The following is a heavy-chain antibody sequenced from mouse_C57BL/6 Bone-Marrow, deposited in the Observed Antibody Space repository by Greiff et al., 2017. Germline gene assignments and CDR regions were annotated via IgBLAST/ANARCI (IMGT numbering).Heavy chain of an antibody. J-gene: IGHJ2*01. CDR1: GYTFTSYT. V-gene: IGHV1-4*01. Sequence: VQLQQSGAELARPGASVKMSCKASGYTFTSYTMHWVKQRPGQGLEWIGYINPSSGYTKYNQKFKGKATLTADKSSSTAYLKLSSLTSEDSEVYECASGDPEEVVDYWGQGTTLTVSS. CDR3: ASGDPEEVVDY. CDR2: INPSSGYT.